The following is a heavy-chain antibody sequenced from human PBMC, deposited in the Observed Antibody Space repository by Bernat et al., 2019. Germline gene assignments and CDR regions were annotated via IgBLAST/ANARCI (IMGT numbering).Heavy chain of an antibody. CDR2: INAGNGNT. V-gene: IGHV1-3*01. CDR1: GYTFTSYA. CDR3: ARYYPQYSGSFSTNWFDP. D-gene: IGHD6-13*01. Sequence: QVQLVQSGAEVKKPGASVKVSCKASGYTFTSYAMHWVRQAPGQRLEWMGWINAGNGNTKYSQKFQGRVTITRDTSASTAYMELSSLRSDDTAVYYCARYYPQYSGSFSTNWFDPWGQGTLVTVSS. J-gene: IGHJ5*02.